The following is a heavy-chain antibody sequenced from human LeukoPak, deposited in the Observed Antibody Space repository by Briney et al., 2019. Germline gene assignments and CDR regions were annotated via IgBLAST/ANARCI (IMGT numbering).Heavy chain of an antibody. Sequence: GGSLRLSCAASGFSFSTYAMSWVGEAPGKGLEWVAVISASGGSTYYADSVKGRFTISRDNSKNTVYLQANSLRAEDTAIYYCEQDFLRSNYSFDYWGQGTLVTVS. CDR1: GFSFSTYA. D-gene: IGHD5-24*01. CDR3: EQDFLRSNYSFDY. V-gene: IGHV3-23*01. J-gene: IGHJ4*02. CDR2: ISASGGST.